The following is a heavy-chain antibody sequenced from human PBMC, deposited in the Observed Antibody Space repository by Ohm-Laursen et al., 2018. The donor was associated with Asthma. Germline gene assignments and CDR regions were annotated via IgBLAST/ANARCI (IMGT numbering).Heavy chain of an antibody. CDR2: IYYSGST. J-gene: IGHJ3*01. D-gene: IGHD6-19*01. Sequence: SQTLSLTCTVSGGSISSYYWSWIRQPPGKGLEWIGSIYYSGSTYYNPSLKSRVTISVDTSKNQFSLRLSSVIAADTAVYYCARHRTVAGLYDAFDLWGQGTMVTVSS. CDR1: GGSISSYY. CDR3: ARHRTVAGLYDAFDL. V-gene: IGHV4-59*04.